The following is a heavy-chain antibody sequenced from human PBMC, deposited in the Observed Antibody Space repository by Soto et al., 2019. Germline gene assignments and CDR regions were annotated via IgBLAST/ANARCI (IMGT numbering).Heavy chain of an antibody. V-gene: IGHV3-30-3*01. CDR1: GFTFCSYA. CDR3: ARDADYDFWSGYYTPDY. CDR2: ISYDGSNK. D-gene: IGHD3-3*01. Sequence: VGSLRLSCAASGFTFCSYAMHWVRQAPGKGLEWVAVISYDGSNKYYADSVKGRFTISRDNSKNTLYLQMNSLRAEDTAVYYCARDADYDFWSGYYTPDYWGQGTLVTVSS. J-gene: IGHJ4*02.